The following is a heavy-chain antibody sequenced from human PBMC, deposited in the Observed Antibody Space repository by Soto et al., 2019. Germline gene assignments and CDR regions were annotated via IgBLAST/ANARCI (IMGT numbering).Heavy chain of an antibody. Sequence: PGGSLRLSCAASGFTFSSYWMSWVRRAPGKGLEWVANIKQDGSEKYYVDSVKGRFTISRDNAKNSLYLQTNSLRAEDTAVYYCARDGGGSCFLLWGQGTLVTV. CDR2: IKQDGSEK. V-gene: IGHV3-7*03. D-gene: IGHD2-15*01. J-gene: IGHJ4*02. CDR3: ARDGGGSCFLL. CDR1: GFTFSSYW.